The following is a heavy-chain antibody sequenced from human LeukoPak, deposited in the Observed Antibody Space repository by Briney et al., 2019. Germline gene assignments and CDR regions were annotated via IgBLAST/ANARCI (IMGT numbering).Heavy chain of an antibody. J-gene: IGHJ4*02. CDR1: GFTLSSYE. V-gene: IGHV3-48*03. Sequence: GGSLRLSCAASGFTLSSYEMNWVRQAPGKGLEWVSYVGSNGSPLYHPDPVKGRFTISRDNVKNSLHLQMNNLGAEDTAVYYCARDSADSGWLDYWGQGTLVSVSS. D-gene: IGHD6-19*01. CDR2: VGSNGSPL. CDR3: ARDSADSGWLDY.